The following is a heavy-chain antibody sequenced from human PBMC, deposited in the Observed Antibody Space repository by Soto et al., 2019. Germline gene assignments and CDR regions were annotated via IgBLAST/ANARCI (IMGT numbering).Heavy chain of an antibody. J-gene: IGHJ4*02. CDR2: ISGSGGST. CDR1: GFTFSSYA. V-gene: IGHV3-23*01. Sequence: PGGSLRLSCAASGFTFSSYAMSWVRQAPGKGLEWVSAISGSGGSTYYADSVKGRFTISRDNSKNTLYLQMSSLRAEDTAVYYCAKAVGAARAFDYWGQGTLVTVSS. CDR3: AKAVGAARAFDY. D-gene: IGHD6-6*01.